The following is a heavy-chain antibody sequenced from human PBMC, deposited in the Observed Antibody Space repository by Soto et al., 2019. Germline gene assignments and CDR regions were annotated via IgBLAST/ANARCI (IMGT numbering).Heavy chain of an antibody. CDR1: GFTFSSYA. CDR2: ISGSGGST. D-gene: IGHD5-18*01. V-gene: IGHV3-23*01. J-gene: IGHJ6*02. CDR3: AKDLEAMVLFYYYYGMDV. Sequence: GGSLRLSCAASGFTFSSYAMSWVRQAPGKGLEWVSAISGSGGSTYYADSVKGRFTIPRDNSKNTLYLQMNSLRAEDTAVYYCAKDLEAMVLFYYYYGMDVWGQGTTVTVSS.